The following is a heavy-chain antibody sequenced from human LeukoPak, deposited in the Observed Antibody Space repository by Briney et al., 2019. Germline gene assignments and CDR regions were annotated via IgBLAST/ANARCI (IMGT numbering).Heavy chain of an antibody. J-gene: IGHJ4*02. Sequence: GGSLRLSCAASGFTFSNYVMSWVRQAPGKGLEWVSGIRGSGDSTYYADSVKGRFTISRDNPKNTLYLQMNSLRLEDMAAYYCAKVRAPSGWFNSDYWGQGTLVTVSS. CDR3: AKVRAPSGWFNSDY. V-gene: IGHV3-23*01. CDR1: GFTFSNYV. D-gene: IGHD6-19*01. CDR2: IRGSGDST.